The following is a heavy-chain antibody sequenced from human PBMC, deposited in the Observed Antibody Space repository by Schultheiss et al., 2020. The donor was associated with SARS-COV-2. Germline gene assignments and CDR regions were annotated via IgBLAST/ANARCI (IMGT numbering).Heavy chain of an antibody. CDR3: AKVVGATTFSEDYFDY. Sequence: GGSLRLSCAASGFTFRSHSMTWVRQAPGKGLDWVSTISGDGTHTYYADSVKGRFAISRDNSENALYLQMNSLGVEDTAVYYCAKVVGATTFSEDYFDYWGQGTLVTVSS. CDR1: GFTFRSHS. J-gene: IGHJ4*02. D-gene: IGHD1-26*01. CDR2: ISGDGTHT. V-gene: IGHV3-23*01.